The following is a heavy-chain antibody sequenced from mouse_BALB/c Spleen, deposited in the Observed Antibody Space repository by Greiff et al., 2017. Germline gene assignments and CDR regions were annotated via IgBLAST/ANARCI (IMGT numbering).Heavy chain of an antibody. V-gene: IGHV3-8*02. D-gene: IGHD3-1*01. CDR1: GDSITSGY. J-gene: IGHJ2*01. Sequence: EVKLVESGPSLVKPSQTLSLTCSVTGDSITSGYWNWIRKFPGNKLEYMGYISYSGSTYYNPSLKSRISITRDTSKNQYYLQLNSVTTEDTATYYCARSPRSSGYYFDYWGQGTTLTVSS. CDR3: ARSPRSSGYYFDY. CDR2: ISYSGST.